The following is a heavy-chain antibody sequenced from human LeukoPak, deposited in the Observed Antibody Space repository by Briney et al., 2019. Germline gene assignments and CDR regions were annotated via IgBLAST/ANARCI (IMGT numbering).Heavy chain of an antibody. J-gene: IGHJ4*02. CDR1: GFTFSSYS. Sequence: SGGSLRLSCAASGFTFSSYSMNWVRQAPGKGLEWVSSISSSSSYIYYADSVKGRFTISRDNAKNSLYLQMNSLRAEDTAVYYCAKRPGRYSGSYYDYYFDYWGQGTLVTVSS. D-gene: IGHD1-26*01. CDR2: ISSSSSYI. V-gene: IGHV3-21*01. CDR3: AKRPGRYSGSYYDYYFDY.